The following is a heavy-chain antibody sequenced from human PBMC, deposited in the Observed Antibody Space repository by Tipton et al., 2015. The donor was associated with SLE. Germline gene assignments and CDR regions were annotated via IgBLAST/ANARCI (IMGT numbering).Heavy chain of an antibody. J-gene: IGHJ4*02. CDR3: ARRVKHIAAAVYFDY. CDR2: IYYSGST. Sequence: TLSLTCAVYGGSFSGYYWSWIRQPPGKGLEWIGSIYYSGSTYYNPSLKSRVTISVDTSKNQFSLKLSSVTAADTAVYYCARRVKHIAAAVYFDYWGQGTLVTVSS. CDR1: GGSFSGYY. V-gene: IGHV4-34*01. D-gene: IGHD6-13*01.